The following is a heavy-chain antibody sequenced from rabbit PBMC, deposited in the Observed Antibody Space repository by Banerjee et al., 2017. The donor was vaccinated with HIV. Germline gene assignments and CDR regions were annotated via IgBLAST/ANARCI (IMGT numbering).Heavy chain of an antibody. D-gene: IGHD4-1*01. J-gene: IGHJ4*01. CDR3: ARAGTSGWGDAFNL. Sequence: QSLEESGGDLVKPGASLTLTCTASGFSFSSSYWICWVRQAPGKGLEWIACIYTGSSGSTYYASWAKGRFTISKTSSTTVTLQMTSLTAADTATYFCARAGTSGWGDAFNLWGQGTLVTVS. V-gene: IGHV1S40*01. CDR2: IYTGSSGST. CDR1: GFSFSSSYW.